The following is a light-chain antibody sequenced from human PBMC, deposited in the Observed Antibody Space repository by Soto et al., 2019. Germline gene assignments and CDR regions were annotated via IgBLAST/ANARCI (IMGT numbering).Light chain of an antibody. CDR2: GAS. J-gene: IGKJ1*01. Sequence: EIVLTQSPGTLSLSPGERSTLSCMAIQSVSSSYLAWYQQKPGQAPRLLIYGASSRAAGIPDRFSGSGSGTDFTLTISRLEPEDFTVYYCQQYNNWPPWTVGQGTKVEIK. CDR1: QSVSSSY. CDR3: QQYNNWPPWT. V-gene: IGKV3-20*01.